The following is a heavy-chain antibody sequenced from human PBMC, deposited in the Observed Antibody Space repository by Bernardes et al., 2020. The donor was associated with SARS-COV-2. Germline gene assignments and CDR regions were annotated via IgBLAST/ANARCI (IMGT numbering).Heavy chain of an antibody. CDR3: ARDQGADGYFDPYYYYGMDV. CDR1: GFTFSSYG. V-gene: IGHV3-30-3*01. Sequence: GGSLRLSCAASGFTFSSYGMHWVRQAPGKGLEWVAVISYDGSNKYYADSVKGRFTISRDNSKNTLYLQMNSLRAEDTAVYYCARDQGADGYFDPYYYYGMDVWGQGTTVTVSS. D-gene: IGHD3-9*01. J-gene: IGHJ6*02. CDR2: ISYDGSNK.